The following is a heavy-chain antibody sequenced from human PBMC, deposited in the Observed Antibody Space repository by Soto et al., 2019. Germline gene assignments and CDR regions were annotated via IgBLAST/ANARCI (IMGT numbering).Heavy chain of an antibody. CDR2: IIPIFGIT. V-gene: IGHV1-69*01. CDR1: GGTFSGYA. J-gene: IGHJ1*01. Sequence: QAHLMQSGAEVKKPGSSVKVSCKASGGTFSGYAISWVRQRPGRGLEWMGGIIPIFGITTYAEKFQGRITLAADEDTGTAFMDLRSRISGDTAVYYCARDPRSITGTTSSEDFQFWGPGTLVSVSS. D-gene: IGHD1-20*01. CDR3: ARDPRSITGTTSSEDFQF.